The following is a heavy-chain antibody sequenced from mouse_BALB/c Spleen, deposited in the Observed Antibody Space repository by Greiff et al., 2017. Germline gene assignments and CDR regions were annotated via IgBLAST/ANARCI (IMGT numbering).Heavy chain of an antibody. V-gene: IGHV1S56*01. D-gene: IGHD2-12*01. CDR2: IYPGDGST. CDR1: GYTFTSYY. J-gene: IGHJ4*01. Sequence: QVQLQQSGPELVKPGASVKMSCKASGYTFTSYYIHWVKQRPGQGLEWIGWIYPGDGSTKYNEKFKGKTTLTADKSSSTAYMLLSSLTSEDSAIYFCARGDYCYDVDYAMDYWGQGTSVTVSS. CDR3: ARGDYCYDVDYAMDY.